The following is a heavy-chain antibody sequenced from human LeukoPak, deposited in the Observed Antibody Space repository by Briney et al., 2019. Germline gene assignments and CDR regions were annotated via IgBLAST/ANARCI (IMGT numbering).Heavy chain of an antibody. CDR2: TYYRSKWYN. Sequence: SQTLSLTCAISGDSVSSNIATWNWIRQSPSRGLEWLGRTYYRSKWYNDYAVSVKSRITINPDTSKNHFSLQLNSVTPEDSAVFYCAIEGSSSADFDYWGQGTLVTVSS. D-gene: IGHD6-19*01. V-gene: IGHV6-1*01. J-gene: IGHJ4*02. CDR3: AIEGSSSADFDY. CDR1: GDSVSSNIAT.